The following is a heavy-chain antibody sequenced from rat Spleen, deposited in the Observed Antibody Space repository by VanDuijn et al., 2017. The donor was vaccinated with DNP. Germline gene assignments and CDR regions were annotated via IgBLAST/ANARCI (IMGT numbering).Heavy chain of an antibody. CDR3: IRWNSGHFDY. CDR2: SGSDGYAP. J-gene: IGHJ2*01. D-gene: IGHD4-3*01. CDR1: GGRRRDED. Sequence: EGQRVEAGGGGGQPGRSRKLAWAAAGGRRRDEDMAGVRQAPTKGLEWVAYSGSDGYAPYYGDSVKGRFAISRDNAKSTLYLQMNSLRSEDMATYYCIRWNSGHFDYWGQGVMVTVSS. V-gene: IGHV5-22*01.